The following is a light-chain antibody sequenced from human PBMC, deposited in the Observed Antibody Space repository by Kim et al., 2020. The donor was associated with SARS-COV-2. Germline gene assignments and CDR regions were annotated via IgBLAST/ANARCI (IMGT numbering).Light chain of an antibody. CDR3: QQYNSYSIT. CDR2: LAS. CDR1: QSISNW. V-gene: IGKV1-5*03. Sequence: DIQMTQSPSTLSASVGDSVTITCRASQSISNWLAWFQQKPGKAPQLLIYLASTLETGVPSRFSGSGSGTEFTLTISSLQPHDFATYYCQQYNSYSITFGQGTRLDIK. J-gene: IGKJ5*01.